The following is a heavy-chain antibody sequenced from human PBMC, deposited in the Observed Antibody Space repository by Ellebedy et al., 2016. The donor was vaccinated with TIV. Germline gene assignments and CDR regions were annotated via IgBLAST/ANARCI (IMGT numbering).Heavy chain of an antibody. Sequence: GESLKISXAASGFTFSSYAMSWVRQAPGKGLEWVSAISGSGGSTYYADSVKGRFTISRDNSKNTLYLQMNSLRAEDTAVYYCARVYSGSYLYYFDYWGQGTLVTVSS. J-gene: IGHJ4*02. CDR2: ISGSGGST. V-gene: IGHV3-23*01. D-gene: IGHD3-10*02. CDR3: ARVYSGSYLYYFDY. CDR1: GFTFSSYA.